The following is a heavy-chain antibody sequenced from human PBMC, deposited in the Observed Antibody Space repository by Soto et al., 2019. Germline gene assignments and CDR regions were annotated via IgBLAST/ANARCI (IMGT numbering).Heavy chain of an antibody. Sequence: ASVKVACKASGYTFTGSYMHWVRQAPGQGLEWMGWINPNSGGTNYAQKFQGWVTMTRDTSISTAYMELSRLRSDDTAVYYCAREGYGERNAFDIWGQGTMVTVSS. CDR3: AREGYGERNAFDI. J-gene: IGHJ3*02. CDR2: INPNSGGT. CDR1: GYTFTGSY. V-gene: IGHV1-2*04. D-gene: IGHD4-17*01.